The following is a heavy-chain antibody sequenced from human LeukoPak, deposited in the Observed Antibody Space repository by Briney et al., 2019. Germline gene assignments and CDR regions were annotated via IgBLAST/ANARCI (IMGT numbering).Heavy chain of an antibody. V-gene: IGHV3-15*01. J-gene: IGHJ6*02. Sequence: GGSLTLSCGPWWLHLRKPWMRGPRQAPGKGLEWVGRIKSKTDGGTTDYAAPVKGRFTISRDDSKNTPYLQMNSLNTEDTAVYYFPTGAMGTGVYTYYYHLMDVWGQGTTVTVSS. CDR3: PTGAMGTGVYTYYYHLMDV. CDR1: WLHLRKPW. CDR2: IKSKTDGGTT. D-gene: IGHD3/OR15-3a*01.